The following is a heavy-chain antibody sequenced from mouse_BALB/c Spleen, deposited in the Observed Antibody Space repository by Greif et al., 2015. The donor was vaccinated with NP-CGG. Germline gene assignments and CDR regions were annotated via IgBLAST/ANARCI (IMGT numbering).Heavy chain of an antibody. Sequence: QVQLKESGAELAKPGASVKMSCKASGYTFTSYWMHWVKQRPGQGLEWIGYINPSTGYTEYNQEFKDKATLTADKSSSTACMQLSSLTSEDSAVYYCARKGLTGAFDYWGQGTTLTVSS. CDR1: GYTFTSYW. J-gene: IGHJ2*01. V-gene: IGHV1-7*01. D-gene: IGHD4-1*01. CDR3: ARKGLTGAFDY. CDR2: INPSTGYT.